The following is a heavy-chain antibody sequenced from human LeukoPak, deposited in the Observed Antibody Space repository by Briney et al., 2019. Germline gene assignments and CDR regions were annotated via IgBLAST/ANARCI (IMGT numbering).Heavy chain of an antibody. CDR2: INPNSGGT. J-gene: IGHJ5*02. Sequence: GASVKVSCKASGYTFTGYYMHWVRQAPGQGLEWMGWINPNSGGTNYAQKFQGRVTMTRDTSISTAYMELSRLRSDDTAVYYCARDLRASGSYPHGWFDPWGQGTLVTVSS. CDR3: ARDLRASGSYPHGWFDP. V-gene: IGHV1-2*02. CDR1: GYTFTGYY. D-gene: IGHD3-10*01.